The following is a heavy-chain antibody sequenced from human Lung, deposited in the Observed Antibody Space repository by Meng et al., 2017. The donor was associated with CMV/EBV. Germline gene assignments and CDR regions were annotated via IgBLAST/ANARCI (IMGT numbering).Heavy chain of an antibody. CDR1: GYSFADEW. V-gene: IGHV5-51*01. D-gene: IGHD5-18*01. J-gene: IGHJ4*02. Sequence: GGSXRLTCRAFGYSFADEWIGWVRQVPGKGLEWMGMIYSGGSHTSYRPSFQGITTISADRYNRTVYLSWRSLRASDTDMYYCARQPTAADYWGQGTLVTVSS. CDR2: IYSGGSHT. CDR3: ARQPTAADY.